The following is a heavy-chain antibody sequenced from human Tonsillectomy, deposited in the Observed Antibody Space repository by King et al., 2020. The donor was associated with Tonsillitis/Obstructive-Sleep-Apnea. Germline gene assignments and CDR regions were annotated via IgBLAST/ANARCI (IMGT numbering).Heavy chain of an antibody. CDR1: GYTFTDYY. CDR3: ARVDAYCDSSAYYVS. D-gene: IGHD3-22*01. Sequence: QLVQSGAEVKKPGASVKVSCKASGYTFTDYYMHWVRQAPGQGLEWMGWINPNSGGTNYAQKFQGRFTMARDTSISTAYMELSRLRWDDTAVYYWARVDAYCDSSAYYVSWGQRTLVTVS. J-gene: IGHJ5*02. V-gene: IGHV1-2*02. CDR2: INPNSGGT.